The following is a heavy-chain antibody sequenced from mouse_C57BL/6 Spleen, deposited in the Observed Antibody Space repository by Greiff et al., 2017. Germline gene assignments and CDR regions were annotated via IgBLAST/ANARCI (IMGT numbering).Heavy chain of an antibody. J-gene: IGHJ1*03. CDR3: AGDYETGYFDV. V-gene: IGHV1-4*01. Sequence: QVQLKESGAELARPGASVKMSCKASGYTFTSYTMHWVKQRPGQGLEWIGYINPSSGYTKYNQKFKDKATLTVDKSSSTAYMQLSSLTSEDAADYYCAGDYETGYFDVWGTGTTVTVSA. CDR2: INPSSGYT. CDR1: GYTFTSYT. D-gene: IGHD2-4*01.